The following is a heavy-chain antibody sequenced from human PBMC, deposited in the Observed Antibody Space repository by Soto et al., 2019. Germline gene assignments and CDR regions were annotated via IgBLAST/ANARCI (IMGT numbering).Heavy chain of an antibody. D-gene: IGHD2-15*01. CDR1: GFTFTNSA. V-gene: IGHV1-58*01. CDR2: IIIASGQT. Sequence: QMQVVQSGPEVKKPETSVKVPCKTSGFTFTNSAVQWVRQARGQHLEWIGWIIIASGQTNYAQNLQERITITRDMSTSTAYMELSSLRSEDTAIYYCAAELCTDGRCCSFDIWGQGTMVTVSS. CDR3: AAELCTDGRCCSFDI. J-gene: IGHJ3*02.